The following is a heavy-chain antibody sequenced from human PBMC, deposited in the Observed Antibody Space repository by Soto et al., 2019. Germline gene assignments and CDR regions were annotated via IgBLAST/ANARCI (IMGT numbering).Heavy chain of an antibody. CDR3: ARARYSSSWYFYYGMDV. Sequence: GVSLRLSCAASGFTFGSHPMHWVRQAPGKGLEWVAVILYDGSNKYYADSVKGRFTISRDNSKNTLYLQMSSLRSDDTAVYYCARARYSSSWYFYYGMDVWGQGTTVTVS. CDR1: GFTFGSHP. D-gene: IGHD6-13*01. J-gene: IGHJ6*02. V-gene: IGHV3-30-3*01. CDR2: ILYDGSNK.